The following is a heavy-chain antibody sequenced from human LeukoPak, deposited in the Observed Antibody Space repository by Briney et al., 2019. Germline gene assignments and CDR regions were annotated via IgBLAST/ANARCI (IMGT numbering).Heavy chain of an antibody. V-gene: IGHV4-59*11. D-gene: IGHD2-2*01. J-gene: IGHJ5*02. CDR3: ARDQAGPCSSTSCYAYNWFDP. CDR2: IYYSGST. CDR1: GVTISSHY. Sequence: SETLSLTCTVSGVTISSHYWSWIRQPPGKGLEWTGYIYYSGSTNYNPSLKSRVTISVDTSNNQFSLKLSSVTAADTAVYYCARDQAGPCSSTSCYAYNWFDPWGQGTLVTVSS.